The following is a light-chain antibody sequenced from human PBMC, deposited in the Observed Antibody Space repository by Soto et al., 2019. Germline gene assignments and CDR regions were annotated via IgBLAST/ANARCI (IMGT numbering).Light chain of an antibody. J-gene: IGKJ1*01. V-gene: IGKV3-20*01. CDR1: QSVSSGY. CDR2: RAF. Sequence: EIVLTQSPGTLSLSPGERATLSCRSSQSVSSGYLAWYQQKPGQAPRLLIFRAFNRATGIPDRFSGSGSGTDFTLTISGLEPEDFAVYYCQQYVASPPSWTFGQGTKVEIK. CDR3: QQYVASPPSWT.